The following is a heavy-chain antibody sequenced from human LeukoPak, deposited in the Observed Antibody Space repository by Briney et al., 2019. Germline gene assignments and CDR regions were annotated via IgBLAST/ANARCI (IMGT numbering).Heavy chain of an antibody. V-gene: IGHV1-46*01. D-gene: IGHD4-23*01. J-gene: IGHJ4*02. CDR3: AREASGGYFDY. Sequence: GASVKVSCKASGYTFSSYYMHWVRQAPGQGLEWVGLINPTGDSTNYAQNFRGRVTMTRDTSTGTVYMDLSSLRSEDTAVDYCAREASGGYFDYWGQGTLVTVSS. CDR1: GYTFSSYY. CDR2: INPTGDST.